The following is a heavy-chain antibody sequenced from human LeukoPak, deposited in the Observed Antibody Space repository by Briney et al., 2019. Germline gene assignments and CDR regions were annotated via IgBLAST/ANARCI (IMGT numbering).Heavy chain of an antibody. CDR2: IYYSGST. Sequence: PSQTLSLTCTVSGGSISSSSYYWGWIRQPPGKGLEWIGSIYYSGSTYYNPSLKSRVTISVDTSKNQFSLKLSSVTAADTAVYYCARLKQWLSPSGMDVWGQGTTVTVSS. V-gene: IGHV4-39*01. CDR3: ARLKQWLSPSGMDV. CDR1: GGSISSSSYY. D-gene: IGHD6-19*01. J-gene: IGHJ6*02.